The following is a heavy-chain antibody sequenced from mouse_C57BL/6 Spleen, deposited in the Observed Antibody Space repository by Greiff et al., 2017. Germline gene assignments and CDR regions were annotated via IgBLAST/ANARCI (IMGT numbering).Heavy chain of an antibody. CDR2: IWTGGGT. CDR1: GFSLTSYA. CDR3: ARKTLYDYYWYFDV. J-gene: IGHJ1*03. Sequence: VMLVESGPGLVAPSQSLSITCTVSGFSLTSYAISWVRQPPGKGLEWLGVIWTGGGTNYNSALKSRLSISKDNSKSQVFLKMNSLQTDDTARYYCARKTLYDYYWYFDVWGTGTTVTVSS. V-gene: IGHV2-9-1*01. D-gene: IGHD2-4*01.